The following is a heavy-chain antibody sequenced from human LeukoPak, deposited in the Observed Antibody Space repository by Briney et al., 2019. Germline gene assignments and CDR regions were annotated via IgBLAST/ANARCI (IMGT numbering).Heavy chain of an antibody. CDR2: IIPIFGTA. V-gene: IGHV1-69*13. CDR1: GGTFSSYA. J-gene: IGHJ4*02. Sequence: ASVKVSCKASGGTFSSYAISWVRQAPGQGLEWMGGIIPIFGTANYAQKFQGRVTITADESTSTAYMELSSLRSEDTAVYYCASGGLISGYDSGDYWGQGTLVTVSS. CDR3: ASGGLISGYDSGDY. D-gene: IGHD5-12*01.